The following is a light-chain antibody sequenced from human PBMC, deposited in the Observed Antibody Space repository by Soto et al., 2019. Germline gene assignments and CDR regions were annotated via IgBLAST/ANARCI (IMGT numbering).Light chain of an antibody. Sequence: EIVLTQSPGTLALSPGERATISCKTSQSVSNNYLAWYQQKPGQAPRLLIYGASSRATGIPDRFSGSGSGTYSTLSSSRLAPEDFAVYYCQQYSSLWTFGQGTKVEIK. CDR3: QQYSSLWT. CDR1: QSVSNNY. V-gene: IGKV3-20*01. CDR2: GAS. J-gene: IGKJ1*01.